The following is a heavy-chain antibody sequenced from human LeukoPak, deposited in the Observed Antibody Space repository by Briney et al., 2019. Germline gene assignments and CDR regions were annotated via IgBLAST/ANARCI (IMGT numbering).Heavy chain of an antibody. CDR2: IIPIFGTA. Sequence: EASVKVSCKASGGTFSSYAISWVRQAPGQGLECMGGIIPIFGTANYAQKFQGRVTITADESTSTAYMELSSLRSEDTAVYYCARPAVAGLYYFDYWGQGTLVTVSS. CDR1: GGTFSSYA. D-gene: IGHD6-19*01. J-gene: IGHJ4*02. V-gene: IGHV1-69*13. CDR3: ARPAVAGLYYFDY.